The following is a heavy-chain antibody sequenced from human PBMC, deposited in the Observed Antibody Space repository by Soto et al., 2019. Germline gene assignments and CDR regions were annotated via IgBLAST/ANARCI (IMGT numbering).Heavy chain of an antibody. CDR1: GYSFTDYH. CDR2: INPKSGGT. Sequence: KVSCKASGYSFTDYHIHWVRQAPGQGLEWLGRINPKSGGTSTAQKFQGWVTMTRDRSISTVYMELTRLRSDDTAVHFCARGHSTDCSNGVCSFFYNHEMDVWGQGTTVTVSS. D-gene: IGHD2-8*01. V-gene: IGHV1-2*04. CDR3: ARGHSTDCSNGVCSFFYNHEMDV. J-gene: IGHJ6*02.